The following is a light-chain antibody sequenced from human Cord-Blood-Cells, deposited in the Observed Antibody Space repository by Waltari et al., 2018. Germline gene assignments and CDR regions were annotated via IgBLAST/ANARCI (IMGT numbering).Light chain of an antibody. J-gene: IGKJ2*02. CDR2: GAS. V-gene: IGKV3-20*01. CDR3: QQYGSSGT. Sequence: IVLTQSPGTLSLSPGERATISCRASQSVSSSYLAWYQQKPGQAPRLLIYGASSRATGIPDRFSGSGSGTDFTLTISRLEPEDFAVYYCQQYGSSGTFGQGTKLEIK. CDR1: QSVSSSY.